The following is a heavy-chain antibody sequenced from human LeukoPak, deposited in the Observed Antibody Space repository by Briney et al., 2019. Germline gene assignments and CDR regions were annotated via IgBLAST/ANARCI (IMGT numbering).Heavy chain of an antibody. D-gene: IGHD3-22*01. Sequence: PSQTLSLACTVSGASFNSDDQYWNWIRQSPGKGLEWIGSIHPSGMLYNDPSLESRVTMSRDTSKNKFSLNLNSVTAADTAVYFCSRGLDSRKLGYWGQGILVTVSS. CDR2: IHPSGML. J-gene: IGHJ4*02. CDR1: GASFNSDDQY. V-gene: IGHV4-31*03. CDR3: SRGLDSRKLGY.